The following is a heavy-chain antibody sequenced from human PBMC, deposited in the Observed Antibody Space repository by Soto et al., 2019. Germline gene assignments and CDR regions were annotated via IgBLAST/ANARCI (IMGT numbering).Heavy chain of an antibody. J-gene: IGHJ4*02. D-gene: IGHD2-15*01. V-gene: IGHV3-30*18. CDR3: AKDSQYCSGGSCYSPAYYFDY. Sequence: QVQLVESGGGVVQPGRSMRLSCAASGFTFSSYGMHWVRQAQGKGLEWVAVTSYDGSNKYYADSVKGRFTISRDNSKNTLYLQMNSLRAEDTAVYYCAKDSQYCSGGSCYSPAYYFDYWGQGTLVTVSS. CDR2: TSYDGSNK. CDR1: GFTFSSYG.